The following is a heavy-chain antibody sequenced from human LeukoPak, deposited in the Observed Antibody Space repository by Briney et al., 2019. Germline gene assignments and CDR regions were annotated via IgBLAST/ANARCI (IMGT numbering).Heavy chain of an antibody. D-gene: IGHD3-22*01. CDR1: GFTFSSYS. CDR2: ISSSSSYI. CDR3: ARDYYYDSIGSTDSDAFDI. J-gene: IGHJ3*02. Sequence: PGGSLRLSCAASGFTFSSYSMNWVRQAPGKGLEWASSISSSSSYIYYADSVKGRFTISRDNAKNSLYLQMNSLRAEDTAVYYCARDYYYDSIGSTDSDAFDIWGQGTMVTVSS. V-gene: IGHV3-21*01.